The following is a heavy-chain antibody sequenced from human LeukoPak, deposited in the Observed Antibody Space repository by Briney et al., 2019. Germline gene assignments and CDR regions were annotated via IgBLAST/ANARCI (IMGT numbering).Heavy chain of an antibody. V-gene: IGHV3-23*01. CDR3: AKSGASIAARPMDY. Sequence: GGSLRLSCAASEFTFNSYAMSWIRQAPGKGLEWVSAISGSGGSTYYADSVRGRLTISRDNSKNTLYLQMNSLRAEDTAVYYCAKSGASIAARPMDYWGQGKLVSVSS. CDR1: EFTFNSYA. CDR2: ISGSGGST. D-gene: IGHD6-6*01. J-gene: IGHJ4*02.